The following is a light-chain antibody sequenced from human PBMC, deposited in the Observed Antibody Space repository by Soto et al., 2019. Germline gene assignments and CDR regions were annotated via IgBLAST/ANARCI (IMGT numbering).Light chain of an antibody. J-gene: IGKJ2*01. CDR3: QQSLGIPYT. V-gene: IGKV1-39*01. CDR1: QTISTY. Sequence: DIQMTQSPSALSASVGDRVTITCRASQTISTYLNWYQQKPGKAPKLLIYAPSTLQSGVPSRFSDSGSRTDFTLTISSLQPEDFATYYCQQSLGIPYTFGQGTRLEIK. CDR2: APS.